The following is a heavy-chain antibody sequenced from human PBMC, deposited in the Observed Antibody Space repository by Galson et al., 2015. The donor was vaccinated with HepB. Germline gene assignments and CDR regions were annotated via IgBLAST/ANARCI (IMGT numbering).Heavy chain of an antibody. V-gene: IGHV3-11*06. CDR2: ISSNTLYT. CDR1: GFTFSDYY. CDR3: ARVADADYGDHTHFDS. J-gene: IGHJ4*02. D-gene: IGHD4-17*01. Sequence: SLRLSCAVSGFTFSDYYMSWIRQAPGKGLEWISYISSNTLYTNYADSVKGRFTISRDNAKTSLYLQINGLRAEDTAVYYCARVADADYGDHTHFDSWGQGTLATVSS.